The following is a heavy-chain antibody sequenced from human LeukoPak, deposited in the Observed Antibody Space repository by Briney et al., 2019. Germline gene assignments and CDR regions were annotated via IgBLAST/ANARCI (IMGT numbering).Heavy chain of an antibody. D-gene: IGHD6-13*01. J-gene: IGHJ6*03. V-gene: IGHV1-2*02. CDR1: GYTFTDHF. CDR2: INPNTGDT. Sequence: ASVNVSCKASGYTFTDHFIYWVRQAPGQGLEWVGYINPNTGDTSYAREFQGRLTMTRDTSIRTAYMELSRLRSDDTAVYYCARAADSPVSYYYYYMDVWGKGTTVNVSS. CDR3: ARAADSPVSYYYYYMDV.